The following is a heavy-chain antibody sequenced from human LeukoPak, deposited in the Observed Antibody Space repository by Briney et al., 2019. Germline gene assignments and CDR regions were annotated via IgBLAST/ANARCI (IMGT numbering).Heavy chain of an antibody. V-gene: IGHV3-7*01. CDR2: IRPDGGAT. D-gene: IGHD3-10*02. CDR1: GFTFSAYW. J-gene: IGHJ4*02. Sequence: GGSLRLSCVVSGFTFSAYWMSWVRQGPGKGLDWVASIRPDGGATRYVDSVRGRFTIPRDNPQHSLYLQMDSLSAEDTAVYDCARLFGGVTTLDNWGQGSLLTVPS. CDR3: ARLFGGVTTLDN.